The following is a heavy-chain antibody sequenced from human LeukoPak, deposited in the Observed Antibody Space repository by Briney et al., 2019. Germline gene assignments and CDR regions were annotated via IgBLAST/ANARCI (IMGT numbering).Heavy chain of an antibody. CDR3: ARESGSFDY. Sequence: GGSLRLSCAASGFTFSTYSMNWVRQAPGKGLEWVSSISSSSSYTYYADSVKGRFTISRDNAKNSLYLQMDSLRAEDTALYYCARESGSFDYWGQGTLVTVSS. CDR2: ISSSSSYT. D-gene: IGHD1-26*01. CDR1: GFTFSTYS. J-gene: IGHJ4*02. V-gene: IGHV3-21*01.